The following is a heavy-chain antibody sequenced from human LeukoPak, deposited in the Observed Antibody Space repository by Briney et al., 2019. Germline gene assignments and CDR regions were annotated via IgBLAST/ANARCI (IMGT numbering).Heavy chain of an antibody. CDR2: INPSGGST. Sequence: GASVKVSCKASGYTFTSYYMHWVRQAPGRGLEWMGIINPSGGSTSYAQKFQGRVTMTRDTSTSTVYMELSSLRSEDTAVYYCARVGSHGIVVGYWGQGTLVTVSS. D-gene: IGHD2-2*01. CDR1: GYTFTSYY. J-gene: IGHJ4*02. CDR3: ARVGSHGIVVGY. V-gene: IGHV1-46*03.